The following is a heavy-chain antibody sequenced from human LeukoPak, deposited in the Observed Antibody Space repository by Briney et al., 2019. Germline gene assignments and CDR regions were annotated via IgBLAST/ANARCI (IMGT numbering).Heavy chain of an antibody. J-gene: IGHJ6*02. Sequence: GGSLRLSCAASGFTFSDYWMSWVRRAPGKGLEWVANIRQDGSEKYYVDSVKGRFTISRDNAKNSLYLQMNSLRAEDTAVYYCARAGGSSWYYYYYYGMDVWGQGTTVTVSS. V-gene: IGHV3-7*01. D-gene: IGHD6-13*01. CDR1: GFTFSDYW. CDR2: IRQDGSEK. CDR3: ARAGGSSWYYYYYYGMDV.